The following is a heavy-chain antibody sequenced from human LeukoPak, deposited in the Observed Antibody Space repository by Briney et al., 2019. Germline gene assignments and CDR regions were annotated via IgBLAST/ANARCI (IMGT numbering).Heavy chain of an antibody. J-gene: IGHJ4*02. CDR2: ISWNSGSI. V-gene: IGHV3-9*01. CDR1: GFTFDDYA. D-gene: IGHD6-19*01. Sequence: RSLRLSCAASGFTFDDYAMHWVRQAPGKGLEWVSGISWNSGSIGYADSVKGRFTISRDNAKNSLYLQMNSLRAEDTAVYYCAAVTLSNSYWGQGTLVTVSS. CDR3: AAVTLSNSY.